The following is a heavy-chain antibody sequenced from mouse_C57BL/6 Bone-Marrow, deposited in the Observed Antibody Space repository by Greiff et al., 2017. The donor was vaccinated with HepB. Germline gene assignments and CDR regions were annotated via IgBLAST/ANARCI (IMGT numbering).Heavy chain of an antibody. CDR2: FHPYNDDT. J-gene: IGHJ4*01. V-gene: IGHV1-47*01. CDR1: GYTFTTYP. CDR3: ARGYSNYYYAMDY. Sequence: VQLQQSGAELVKPGASVKMSCKASGYTFTTYPIEWMKQNHGKSLEWIGNFHPYNDDTKYNEKFKGKATLTVEKSSSTVYLELSRLTADDSAVYYCARGYSNYYYAMDYWGQGTSVTVSS. D-gene: IGHD2-5*01.